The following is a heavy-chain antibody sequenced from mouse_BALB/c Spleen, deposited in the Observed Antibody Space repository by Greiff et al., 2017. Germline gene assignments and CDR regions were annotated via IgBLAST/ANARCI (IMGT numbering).Heavy chain of an antibody. D-gene: IGHD4-1*01. V-gene: IGHV1-69*01. Sequence: VQLQQSGAELVMPGASVKMSCKASGYTFTDYWMHWVKQRPGQGLEWIGAIDTSDSYTSYNQKFNGKATLTVDESSSTAYMQLSSLTSEDSAVYYCAREVTGAMDYWGQGTSVTVSS. CDR3: AREVTGAMDY. J-gene: IGHJ4*01. CDR2: IDTSDSYT. CDR1: GYTFTDYW.